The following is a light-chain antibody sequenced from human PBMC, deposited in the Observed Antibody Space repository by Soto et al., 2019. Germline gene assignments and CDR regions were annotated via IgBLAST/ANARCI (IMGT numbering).Light chain of an antibody. V-gene: IGKV3-11*01. CDR1: QSVGIN. J-gene: IGKJ4*01. CDR2: DAS. CDR3: QQRTNWPPLT. Sequence: EIVLTQSPATLSLSPGERATLSCRASQSVGINLAWYQQKPGQAPRLLINDASNRATGIPARFSGSGSGTDFSLTISSLEPEDSGVYYCQQRTNWPPLTFGGGTKVDI.